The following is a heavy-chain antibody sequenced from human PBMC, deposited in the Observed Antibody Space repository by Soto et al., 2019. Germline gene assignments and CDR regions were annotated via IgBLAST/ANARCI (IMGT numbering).Heavy chain of an antibody. CDR2: ISYDGSNK. Sequence: QVQLVESGGGVVQPGRSLRLSCAASGFTFSSYAMHWVRQAPGKGLEWVAVISYDGSNKYYADSVKGRFTISRDNSKNTLYLQMNSLRAEDTAVYYCARAGYSGGWYGDKWFEPGGQGTLVTVSS. CDR3: ARAGYSGGWYGDKWFEP. J-gene: IGHJ5*02. D-gene: IGHD6-19*01. CDR1: GFTFSSYA. V-gene: IGHV3-30-3*01.